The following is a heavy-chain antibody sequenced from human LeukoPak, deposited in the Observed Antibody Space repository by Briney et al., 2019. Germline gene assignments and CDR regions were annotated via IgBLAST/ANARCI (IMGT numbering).Heavy chain of an antibody. D-gene: IGHD7-27*01. CDR3: ARRDSSGYFDY. Sequence: GGSLRLYCAASGFTFSSYPMIWVRQAPGRGLECVSTIDGSGGSIYYADSVKGRFTVSRDNSKSMLYVQMNSLRAEDTAVYYCARRDSSGYFDYWGQGVLVTVSS. CDR1: GFTFSSYP. CDR2: IDGSGGSI. J-gene: IGHJ4*02. V-gene: IGHV3-23*01.